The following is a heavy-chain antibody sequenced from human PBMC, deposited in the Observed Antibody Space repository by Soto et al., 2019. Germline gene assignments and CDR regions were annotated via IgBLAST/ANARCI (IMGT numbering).Heavy chain of an antibody. Sequence: SETLSLTCTVSGGSISSNYWTWIRQPPGEGLEWIGYVYNSGSTNYNPSPKSRVTISEDTSKSQFSLKVNSMTAADTAVYYCARYRREAVAGYTLDNWGQGILVTVSS. CDR2: VYNSGST. J-gene: IGHJ4*02. V-gene: IGHV4-59*01. CDR3: ARYRREAVAGYTLDN. CDR1: GGSISSNY. D-gene: IGHD6-13*01.